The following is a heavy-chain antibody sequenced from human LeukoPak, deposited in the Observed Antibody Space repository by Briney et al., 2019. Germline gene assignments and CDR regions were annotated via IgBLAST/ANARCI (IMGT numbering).Heavy chain of an antibody. J-gene: IGHJ4*02. D-gene: IGHD6-6*01. CDR2: ISETGGVT. CDR3: ARDSSHYLGSSDY. CDR1: GFSFGSYP. V-gene: IGHV3-23*01. Sequence: GGSLRLSCVVSGFSFGSYPMSWVRQAPGKGLEWVSVISETGGVTHYADSMKGRFTISRDNIKNTLNLQMNSPRAEDTAIYYCARDSSHYLGSSDYWGQGTLVTVSS.